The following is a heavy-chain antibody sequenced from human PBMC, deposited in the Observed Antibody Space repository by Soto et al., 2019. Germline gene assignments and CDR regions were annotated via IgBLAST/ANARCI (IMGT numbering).Heavy chain of an antibody. Sequence: SETLSLTCTVSGGSISSSSYYWGWIRQPPGKGLEWIGSIYYSGSTYYNPSLKSRVTISVDTSKNQFSLKLSSVTAADTAVYYCARIVLVAATLYWGQGTLVTVSS. V-gene: IGHV4-39*01. CDR3: ARIVLVAATLY. CDR2: IYYSGST. J-gene: IGHJ4*02. CDR1: GGSISSSSYY. D-gene: IGHD2-15*01.